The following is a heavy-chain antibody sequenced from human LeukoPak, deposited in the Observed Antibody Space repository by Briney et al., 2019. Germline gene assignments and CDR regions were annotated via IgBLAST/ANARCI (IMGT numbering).Heavy chain of an antibody. CDR1: GYTFSNYA. Sequence: GASVKVSCKASGYTFSNYAMNWVRQAPGQGLEWMGWINTNTGNPTYAQGFTGRVVFSLDASVSTAYLQIRRLKAEDTAVYYCARVPFVVMGDTGNWFDPWGQGTLVTVSS. D-gene: IGHD2-8*01. V-gene: IGHV7-4-1*01. J-gene: IGHJ5*02. CDR3: ARVPFVVMGDTGNWFDP. CDR2: INTNTGNP.